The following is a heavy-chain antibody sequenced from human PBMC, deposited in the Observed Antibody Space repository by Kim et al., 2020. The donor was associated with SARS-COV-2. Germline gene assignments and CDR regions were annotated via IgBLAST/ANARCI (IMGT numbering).Heavy chain of an antibody. D-gene: IGHD3-10*01. J-gene: IGHJ3*02. Sequence: SVKGRVTIARDHSKNTLYLHMTSLRAEDTAVYSCAKEGAGILSGRDAFDIWGQGTMVTVSS. CDR3: AKEGAGILSGRDAFDI. V-gene: IGHV3-30*02.